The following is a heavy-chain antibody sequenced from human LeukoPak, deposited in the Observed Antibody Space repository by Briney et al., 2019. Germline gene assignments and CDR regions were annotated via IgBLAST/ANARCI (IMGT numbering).Heavy chain of an antibody. Sequence: PGGSLRLSCAASGISFASYWVTWVRQAPGKGLEWVANIGQDGTEIVYVGSVKGRFTISRDNARKLLFLQMNSLRADDTAVYYCAIPSSYDGSRYYHAYWGQGTLVSVSS. CDR1: GISFASYW. CDR3: AIPSSYDGSRYYHAY. D-gene: IGHD3-22*01. J-gene: IGHJ4*02. V-gene: IGHV3-7*01. CDR2: IGQDGTEI.